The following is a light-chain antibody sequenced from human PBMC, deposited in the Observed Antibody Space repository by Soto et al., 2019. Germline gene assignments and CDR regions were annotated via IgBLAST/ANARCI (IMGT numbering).Light chain of an antibody. CDR3: QQYLDNLLT. V-gene: IGKV4-1*01. J-gene: IGKJ4*01. Sequence: IVMTQSPDSLAVSLGERATIYCKSIRTFLKTSNERNYLAWYQQKPGQSPKLLIYWASTREYGVPDRFSGSGSGTDFTLTISSLQAEDVATYYCQQYLDNLLTFGGGTKVDIK. CDR1: RTFLKTSNERNY. CDR2: WAS.